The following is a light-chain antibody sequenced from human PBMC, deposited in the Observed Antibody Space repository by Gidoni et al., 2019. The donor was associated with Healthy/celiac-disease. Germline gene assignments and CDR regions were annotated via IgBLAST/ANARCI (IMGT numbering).Light chain of an antibody. CDR1: QSVSSSY. CDR2: VAS. CDR3: QQYGSSPPLT. J-gene: IGKJ4*01. V-gene: IGKV3-20*01. Sequence: VLTQSPGTLSLSPGERATLSCRASQSVSSSYLAWYQQKPCQAPRLLIYVASSRATGIPDRFSGSGSGTDFTLTIRRLEPEDFSVYYCQQYGSSPPLTFGGXTKVEIK.